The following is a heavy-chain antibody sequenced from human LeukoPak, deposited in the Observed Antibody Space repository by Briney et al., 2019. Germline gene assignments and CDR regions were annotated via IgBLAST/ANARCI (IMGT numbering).Heavy chain of an antibody. J-gene: IGHJ4*02. CDR2: ISSSSSTI. Sequence: PGGSLRLSCAASGFTFSSYSMNWVRQAPGKGLEWVSYISSSSSTIYYADSVKGRFTISRDNAKNSLYLQMNSLRAEDTAVYYCARDRYYYGSGVRFDYWGQGTLVTVSS. D-gene: IGHD3-10*01. CDR3: ARDRYYYGSGVRFDY. V-gene: IGHV3-48*01. CDR1: GFTFSSYS.